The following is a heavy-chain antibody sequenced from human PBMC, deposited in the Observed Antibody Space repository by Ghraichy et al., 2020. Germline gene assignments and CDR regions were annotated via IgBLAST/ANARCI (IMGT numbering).Heavy chain of an antibody. CDR3: ARGHSSGGWLVDY. CDR1: GGSISSYY. D-gene: IGHD6-19*01. J-gene: IGHJ4*02. V-gene: IGHV4-59*01. CDR2: IYYSGST. Sequence: ETLSLTCTVSGGSISSYYWSWIRQPPGTGLEWIGYIYYSGSTNYNPSLKSRVTISVDTSKNQFSLKLSSVTAADTAVYYCARGHSSGGWLVDYWGQGTLVTVSS.